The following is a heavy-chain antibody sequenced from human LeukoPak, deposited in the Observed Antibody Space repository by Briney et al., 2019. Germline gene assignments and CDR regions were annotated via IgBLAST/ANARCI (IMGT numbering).Heavy chain of an antibody. D-gene: IGHD2-21*02. CDR2: ISAYNSNT. CDR1: GYTFTSYG. Sequence: GPSVKVSCKASGYTFTSYGISWVRQAPGQGLEWMGWISAYNSNTNYAQKLQGRVTMTTDTSTSTAYMELRSLRSDDTAVYYCARDMTEHYYYYMDVWGKGTTVTVSS. CDR3: ARDMTEHYYYYMDV. V-gene: IGHV1-18*01. J-gene: IGHJ6*03.